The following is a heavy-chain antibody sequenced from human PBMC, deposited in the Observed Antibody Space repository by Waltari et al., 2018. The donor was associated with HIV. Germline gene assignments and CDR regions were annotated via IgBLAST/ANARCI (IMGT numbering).Heavy chain of an antibody. CDR1: GYTFTSYW. CDR3: ARRRGYDWDY. V-gene: IGHV5-51*03. J-gene: IGHJ4*02. D-gene: IGHD5-12*01. CDR2: IYPGDSET. Sequence: EVQLVQSGAEVKKTGESLKISSKASGYTFTSYWIGWVRQMPGKGLEWMGIIYPGDSETRYSPSFQGQVSISGDKSFNIAYLQWSSLKASDTAVYYCARRRGYDWDYWGQGTLVTVS.